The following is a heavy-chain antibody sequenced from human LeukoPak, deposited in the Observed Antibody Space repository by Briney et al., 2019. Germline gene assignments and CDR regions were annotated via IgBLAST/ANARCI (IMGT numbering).Heavy chain of an antibody. CDR1: GGSISSYY. Sequence: SETVSLTCTVSGGSISSYYWSWIRQPPGKGLEWIGYIYYSGSTNYNPSLKSRVTISVDTSKNQFSLKLSSVTAADTAVYYCARRAIFGVAHDAFDIWGQGTMVTVSS. CDR3: ARRAIFGVAHDAFDI. V-gene: IGHV4-59*08. J-gene: IGHJ3*02. D-gene: IGHD3-3*01. CDR2: IYYSGST.